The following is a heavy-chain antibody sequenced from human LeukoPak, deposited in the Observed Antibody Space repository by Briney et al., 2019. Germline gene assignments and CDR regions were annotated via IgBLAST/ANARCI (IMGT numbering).Heavy chain of an antibody. J-gene: IGHJ1*01. D-gene: IGHD6-19*01. CDR1: GFTFSDYY. Sequence: GGSLGLSCAASGFTFSDYYMSWIRQAPGKGLEWVSYISSSSSYTNYADSVKGRFTISRDNAKNSLYLQMNSLRAEDTAVYYCARDSIAVGRGEYFQHWGQGTLVTVSS. CDR3: ARDSIAVGRGEYFQH. CDR2: ISSSSSYT. V-gene: IGHV3-11*06.